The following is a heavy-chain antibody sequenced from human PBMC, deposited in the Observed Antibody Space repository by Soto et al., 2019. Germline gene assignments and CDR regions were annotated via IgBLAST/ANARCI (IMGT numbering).Heavy chain of an antibody. V-gene: IGHV3-53*04. D-gene: IGHD4-4*01. CDR1: GFTVSSNY. CDR2: IYSGGST. J-gene: IGHJ6*03. CDR3: ARVDYSNPPFYYYYMDV. Sequence: GGSLRLSCAASGFTVSSNYMSWVRQAPGKGLEWVSVIYSGGSTYYADSVKGRFTISRHNSKNTLYLQMNSLRAEDTAVYYCARVDYSNPPFYYYYMDVWGKGTTVTVSS.